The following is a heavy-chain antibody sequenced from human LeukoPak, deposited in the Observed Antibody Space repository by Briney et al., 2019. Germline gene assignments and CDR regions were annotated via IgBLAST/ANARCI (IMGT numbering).Heavy chain of an antibody. D-gene: IGHD3-22*01. Sequence: GASVKVSCKASGYTFTGYYMHWVRQAPGQGLEWMGWINPNSGGTSYAQKFQGRVTTTRDTSISTAYMELTRLRFDDTAVYYCARAYDNNDYFDYWGQGTLVTVSS. CDR3: ARAYDNNDYFDY. CDR2: INPNSGGT. J-gene: IGHJ4*02. CDR1: GYTFTGYY. V-gene: IGHV1-2*02.